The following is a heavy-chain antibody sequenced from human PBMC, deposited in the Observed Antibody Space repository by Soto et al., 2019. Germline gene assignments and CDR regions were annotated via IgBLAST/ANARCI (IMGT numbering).Heavy chain of an antibody. Sequence: SETLSLTCTVSGGSISSYYWSWIRQPPGKGLEWIGYIYYSGSTNYNPSLKSRVTISVDTSKNQFSLKLNSVTAADTAVYYCARPYSNTFDIWGQGTMVTVSS. CDR3: ARPYSNTFDI. D-gene: IGHD6-13*01. CDR2: IYYSGST. J-gene: IGHJ3*02. V-gene: IGHV4-59*08. CDR1: GGSISSYY.